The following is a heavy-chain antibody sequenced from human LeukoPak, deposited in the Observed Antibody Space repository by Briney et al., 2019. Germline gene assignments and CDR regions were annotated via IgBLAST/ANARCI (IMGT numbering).Heavy chain of an antibody. Sequence: GASVKVSCKASGYTFINYNINWLRQATGQGLEWMGWVNPRSGDAGYLQKFQGRLAITRDSSIDTAYMDLSGLSSEDTAVYYCARGVPLGYCTYGVCYPPYYFDYWGQGTLVTASS. V-gene: IGHV1-8*03. D-gene: IGHD2-8*01. CDR1: GYTFINYN. J-gene: IGHJ4*02. CDR3: ARGVPLGYCTYGVCYPPYYFDY. CDR2: VNPRSGDA.